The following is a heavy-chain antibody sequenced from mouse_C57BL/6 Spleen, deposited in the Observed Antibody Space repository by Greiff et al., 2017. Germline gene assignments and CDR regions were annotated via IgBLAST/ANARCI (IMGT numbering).Heavy chain of an antibody. CDR1: GFTFSSYA. Sequence: EVKLMESGEGLVKPGGSLKLSCAASGFTFSSYAMSWVRQTPEKRLEWVAYISSGGDYIYYADTVKGRFTISRDNARNTLYLQMSSLKSEDTAMYYCTRDNYYSNFAYWGQGTTLTVSS. CDR3: TRDNYYSNFAY. J-gene: IGHJ2*01. V-gene: IGHV5-9-1*02. CDR2: ISSGGDYI. D-gene: IGHD2-5*01.